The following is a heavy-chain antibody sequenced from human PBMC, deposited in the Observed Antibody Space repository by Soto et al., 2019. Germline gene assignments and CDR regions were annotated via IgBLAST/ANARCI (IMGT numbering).Heavy chain of an antibody. V-gene: IGHV1-69*04. CDR1: GGTFSSYT. J-gene: IGHJ4*02. CDR2: IIPILGIA. D-gene: IGHD3-9*01. Sequence: ASVKVSCKASGGTFSSYTISWVRQAPGQGLDWMGRIIPILGIANYAQKFQGRVTITADKSTSTAYMELSSLRSEDTAVYYCARDQPDYDILTSVLDSGGYYFDYWGQGTLVTVSS. CDR3: ARDQPDYDILTSVLDSGGYYFDY.